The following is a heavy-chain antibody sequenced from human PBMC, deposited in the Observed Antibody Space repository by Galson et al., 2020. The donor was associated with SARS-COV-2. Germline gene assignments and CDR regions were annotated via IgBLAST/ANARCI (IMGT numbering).Heavy chain of an antibody. J-gene: IGHJ4*02. CDR1: GFPFSNYW. CDR3: ARDQDGYNDF. V-gene: IGHV3-7*01. Sequence: PGGSLRLSCAASGFPFSNYWMSWVRQAPGKGLEWVANVKQDGSDRYYVDSVKGRFTISSDYAKNSLYLQMNSLRAEDTAVYYCARDQDGYNDFWGRGTLVTVSS. D-gene: IGHD5-12*01. CDR2: VKQDGSDR.